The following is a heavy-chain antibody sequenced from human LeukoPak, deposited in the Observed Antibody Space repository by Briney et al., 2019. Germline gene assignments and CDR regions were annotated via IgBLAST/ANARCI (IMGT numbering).Heavy chain of an antibody. Sequence: GESLKISCKGSGYSFTSYWIGWVRQMPGKGLEWMGIIYPGDSDTRYSPSFQGQVSISADRSITTAYLQWSSLKASDTAMYYCVRQNGLRLQADYWGQGTLVTVSP. CDR3: VRQNGLRLQADY. CDR2: IYPGDSDT. J-gene: IGHJ4*02. V-gene: IGHV5-51*01. D-gene: IGHD2-8*01. CDR1: GYSFTSYW.